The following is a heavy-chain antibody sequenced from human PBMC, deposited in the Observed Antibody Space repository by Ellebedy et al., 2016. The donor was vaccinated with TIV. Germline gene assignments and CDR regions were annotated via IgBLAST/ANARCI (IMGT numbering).Heavy chain of an antibody. J-gene: IGHJ3*02. V-gene: IGHV1-69*13. CDR2: IIPIFGTA. Sequence: ASVKVSCKASGYTFSANYIHWVRQAPGQGLEWMGGIIPIFGTANYAPKFQGRVTITAVESTNTAFLELSSLKSEDTAMYYCARFYQQAFDIWGQGTMVTVSS. CDR1: GYTFSANY. CDR3: ARFYQQAFDI. D-gene: IGHD2/OR15-2a*01.